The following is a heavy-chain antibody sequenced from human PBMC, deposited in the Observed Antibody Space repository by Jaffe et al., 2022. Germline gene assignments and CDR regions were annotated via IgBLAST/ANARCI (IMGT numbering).Heavy chain of an antibody. CDR3: ARGQHYDILTGYQGWFDP. Sequence: QLQLQESGSGLVKPSQTLSLTCAVSGGSISSGGYSWSWIRQPPGKGLEWIGYIYHSGSTYYNPSLKSRVTISVDRSKNQFSLKLSSVTAADTAVYYCARGQHYDILTGYQGWFDPWGQGTLVTVSS. V-gene: IGHV4-30-2*01. J-gene: IGHJ5*02. CDR2: IYHSGST. D-gene: IGHD3-9*01. CDR1: GGSISSGGYS.